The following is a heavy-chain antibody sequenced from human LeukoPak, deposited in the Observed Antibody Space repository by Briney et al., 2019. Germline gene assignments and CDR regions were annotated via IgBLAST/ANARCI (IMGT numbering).Heavy chain of an antibody. Sequence: GGSLRLSCAASGFTFSDYYMSWIRQAPGKGLEWVSYISSSGSTIYYADSVKGRFTISRDNAKNSLYLQMSSLRAEDTAVYYCARDLDHYYDSSGYIDYWGQGTLVTVSS. V-gene: IGHV3-11*01. J-gene: IGHJ4*02. CDR3: ARDLDHYYDSSGYIDY. CDR1: GFTFSDYY. D-gene: IGHD3-22*01. CDR2: ISSSGSTI.